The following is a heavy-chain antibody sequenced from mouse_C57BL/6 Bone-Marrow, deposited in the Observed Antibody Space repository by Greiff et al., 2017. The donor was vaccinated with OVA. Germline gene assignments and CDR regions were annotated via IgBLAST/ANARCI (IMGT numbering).Heavy chain of an antibody. J-gene: IGHJ2*01. Sequence: EVQLQQSGPELVKPGASVKISCTALGSTFTDYYMYWVKQSHGKSLEWGGDIIPNNGGTSYNQKFKGKATLTVDKSSSTVYMGLRSLTSEDSAVYYCATAMSAGEAFDYWGQGTTLTVSS. V-gene: IGHV1-26*01. CDR1: GSTFTDYY. D-gene: IGHD3-3*01. CDR3: ATAMSAGEAFDY. CDR2: IIPNNGGT.